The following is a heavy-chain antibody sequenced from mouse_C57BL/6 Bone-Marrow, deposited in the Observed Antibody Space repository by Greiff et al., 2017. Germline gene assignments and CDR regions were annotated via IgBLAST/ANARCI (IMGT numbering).Heavy chain of an antibody. CDR2: IDPSASYT. V-gene: IGHV1-59*01. CDR3: ARRIRDY. CDR1: GYTFTSYW. Sequence: QVQLQQPGAELVRPGTSVKLSCKASGYTFTSYWMHWVKQRPGQGLEWIGVIDPSASYTNYNQKFKGKATLTVDTSSSTAYMQLSSLTSEDSAVYYCARRIRDYWGQGTLVTVSA. D-gene: IGHD2-4*01. J-gene: IGHJ3*01.